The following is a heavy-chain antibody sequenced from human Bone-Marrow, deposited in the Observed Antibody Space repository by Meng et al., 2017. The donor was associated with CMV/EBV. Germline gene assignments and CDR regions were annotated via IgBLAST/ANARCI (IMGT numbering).Heavy chain of an antibody. CDR2: IAYDGSNK. Sequence: FTFSRYAMHWVRQAPGKGLEWVAVIAYDGSNKYYADSVKGRFTTSSDNSKNTLYLQMNSPSAEDTAVYYCAREPPGYSSGWYYFDYRGQGTLVTVSS. CDR3: AREPPGYSSGWYYFDY. V-gene: IGHV3-30*04. CDR1: FTFSRYA. D-gene: IGHD6-19*01. J-gene: IGHJ4*02.